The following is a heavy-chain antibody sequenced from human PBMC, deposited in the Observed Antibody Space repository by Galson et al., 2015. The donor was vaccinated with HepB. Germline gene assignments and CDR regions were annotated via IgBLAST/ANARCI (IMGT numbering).Heavy chain of an antibody. D-gene: IGHD3-10*01. CDR1: EGTFTQYA. CDR2: VVPFLGIA. J-gene: IGHJ4*02. CDR3: ATDGTSGTQFDY. V-gene: IGHV1-69*04. Sequence: SVKVSCKASEGTFTQYAISWVRQAPGQGLEWMGRVVPFLGIANYAQNFRDRLTITADKFTITAYMELSSLRSEDTAIYYCATDGTSGTQFDYWGQGTLVTISS.